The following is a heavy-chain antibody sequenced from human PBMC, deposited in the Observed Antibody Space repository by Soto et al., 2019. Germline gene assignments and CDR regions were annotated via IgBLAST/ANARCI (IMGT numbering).Heavy chain of an antibody. D-gene: IGHD5-12*01. CDR3: ARALSWSGDDWYFDL. CDR2: INPLLGAT. V-gene: IGHV1-69*08. CDR1: GGTFTSHT. Sequence: QVQLVQSGGEVKKPGSSVKVSCRASGGTFTSHTINWVRQAPGQGLEWMGRINPLLGATNYAPKFQGRITITADKSTNTGYMELSSLRSDDTAVFFCARALSWSGDDWYFDLWGRGTLVIVSS. J-gene: IGHJ2*01.